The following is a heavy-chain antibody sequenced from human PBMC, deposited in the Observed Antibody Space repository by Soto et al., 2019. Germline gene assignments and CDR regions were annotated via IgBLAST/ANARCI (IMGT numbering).Heavy chain of an antibody. CDR1: GGSISSGDYY. CDR2: IYYTGST. J-gene: IGHJ4*02. Sequence: PSETLSLTCTVSGGSISSGDYYWSWIRQPPGKGLEWIGYIYYTGSTYYNPSLKIRVTISVDTSKNQFSLKLRSVTAAAAAVYYCAGGGYDSGEFDCWGRGTLVTVSS. D-gene: IGHD5-12*01. CDR3: AGGGYDSGEFDC. V-gene: IGHV4-30-4*01.